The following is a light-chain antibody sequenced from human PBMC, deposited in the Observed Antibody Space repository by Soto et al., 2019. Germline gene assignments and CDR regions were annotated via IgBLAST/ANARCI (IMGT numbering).Light chain of an antibody. V-gene: IGKV3-20*01. CDR2: GAS. CDR1: QSVSSGY. CDR3: QQYGDSPIN. Sequence: EIVLTHSPGTLSLSPVYGATLSFSSSQSVSSGYLAWYQQKPGQAPRLLIYGASRRATGIPDRFSGNGSGTDFTLTITGLEPEDFALYYCQQYGDSPINFGQGTRLEIK. J-gene: IGKJ5*01.